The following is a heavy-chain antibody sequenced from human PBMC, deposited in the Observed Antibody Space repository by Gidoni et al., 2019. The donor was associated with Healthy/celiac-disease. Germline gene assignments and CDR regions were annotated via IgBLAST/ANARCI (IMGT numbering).Heavy chain of an antibody. CDR3: TTCGAIVVVPAAPTNWFDP. Sequence: VGRIKSKTDGGTTDYAAPVKGRFTNSRDDSKNTLYLQMNSLKTEDTAVYYCTTCGAIVVVPAAPTNWFDPWGQGTLVTVSS. D-gene: IGHD2-2*01. J-gene: IGHJ5*02. CDR2: IKSKTDGGTT. V-gene: IGHV3-15*01.